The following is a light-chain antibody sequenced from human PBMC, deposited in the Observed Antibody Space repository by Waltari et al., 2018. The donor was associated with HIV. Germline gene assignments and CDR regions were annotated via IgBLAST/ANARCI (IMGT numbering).Light chain of an antibody. CDR2: EVD. Sequence: SDLTQPASVSGFLGQSITISCTGGDSDFGLYNFISWYQQQPGNVPKLLLYEVDTRASGIPGRFSGSKSGNTASLTITGLQIEDEGLYYCASYTADDTVLFGGGTTVTVL. J-gene: IGLJ2*01. CDR1: DSDFGLYNF. V-gene: IGLV2-14*01. CDR3: ASYTADDTVL.